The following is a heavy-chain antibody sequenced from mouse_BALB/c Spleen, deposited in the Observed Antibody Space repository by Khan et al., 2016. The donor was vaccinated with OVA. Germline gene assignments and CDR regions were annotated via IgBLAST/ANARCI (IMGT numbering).Heavy chain of an antibody. J-gene: IGHJ3*01. CDR3: VREGAYHGNDGWFAY. D-gene: IGHD2-14*01. CDR1: GYTFTSYT. Sequence: VQLQESGAELARPGASVKMSCKASGYTFTSYTIHWIKKRPGQGLEWIGYINPSNGYTNYNQKFKDKATLTTDKSSTTAYLQLSSLTSDDSAVYNCVREGAYHGNDGWFAYWGQGTLVTVSA. V-gene: IGHV1-4*01. CDR2: INPSNGYT.